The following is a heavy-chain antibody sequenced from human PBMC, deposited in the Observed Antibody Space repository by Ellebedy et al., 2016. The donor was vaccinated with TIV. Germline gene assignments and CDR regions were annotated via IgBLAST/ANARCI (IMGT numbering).Heavy chain of an antibody. CDR1: GFTFSNYS. CDR3: AKAVYTSSGWYGWFDP. CDR2: ISRSSRTI. D-gene: IGHD6-19*01. Sequence: GESLKISCAASGFTFSNYSMNWVRQAPGKGLEWVSYISRSSRTIYYADSVKGRFTISRDNAKNSLYLQMNSLRDEDTAVYYCAKAVYTSSGWYGWFDPWGQGTLVTVSS. V-gene: IGHV3-48*02. J-gene: IGHJ5*02.